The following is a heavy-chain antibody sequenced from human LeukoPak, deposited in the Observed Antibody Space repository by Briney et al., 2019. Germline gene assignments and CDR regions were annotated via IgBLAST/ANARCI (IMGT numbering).Heavy chain of an antibody. V-gene: IGHV1-18*01. CDR1: GYTFTSYG. CDR3: FLIAAAGTPVNWFDP. J-gene: IGHJ5*02. CDR2: ISAYSGNT. Sequence: GASVKVSCKASGYTFTSYGISWVRQAPGQGLEWMGWISAYSGNTNYAQKLQGRVTMTTDTSTSTAYMELRSLRSDDTAVYYCFLIAAAGTPVNWFDPWGQGTLVTVSS. D-gene: IGHD6-13*01.